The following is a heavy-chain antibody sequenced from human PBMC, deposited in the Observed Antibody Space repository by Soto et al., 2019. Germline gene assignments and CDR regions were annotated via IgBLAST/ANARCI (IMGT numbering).Heavy chain of an antibody. Sequence: QVQLVQSGAEVKKPGSSVKVSCKASGGTFSSYAISWVRQAPGQGLEWMGGIIPIFGTANYAQKFQGRVTITADESTSTAYMELSSLRSEDTAVYYCAREPLGAGYDILTGYYPRDYGMDVWGQVTTVTVSS. V-gene: IGHV1-69*01. CDR3: AREPLGAGYDILTGYYPRDYGMDV. CDR1: GGTFSSYA. D-gene: IGHD3-9*01. CDR2: IIPIFGTA. J-gene: IGHJ6*02.